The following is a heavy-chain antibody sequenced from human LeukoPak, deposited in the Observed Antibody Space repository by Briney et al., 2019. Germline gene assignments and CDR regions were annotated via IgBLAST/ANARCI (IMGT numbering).Heavy chain of an antibody. V-gene: IGHV3-53*01. CDR3: AREYPYGSGTY. J-gene: IGHJ4*02. Sequence: PGTSLRLSCVASGLTSKNYAMHWVRQTPDKGLEWVAVIYSGGSTYYADSVKGRFTISRDNSKNTLYLQMNSLRAEDTAVYYCAREYPYGSGTYWGQGTLVTVSS. CDR2: IYSGGST. D-gene: IGHD3-10*01. CDR1: GLTSKNYA.